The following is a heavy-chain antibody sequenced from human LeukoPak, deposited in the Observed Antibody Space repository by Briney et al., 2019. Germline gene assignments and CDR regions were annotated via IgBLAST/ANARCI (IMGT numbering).Heavy chain of an antibody. J-gene: IGHJ4*02. V-gene: IGHV3-48*01. D-gene: IGHD1-26*01. CDR1: AFTFSDYS. CDR2: ISGRSSTI. Sequence: GGALRLSCAASAFTFSDYSMNWVRQAPGKGLEWISYISGRSSTIYYADSVKGRFTISRDNAKNSMYLQMNSLRAEDTAVYYCARDRIKSGSYYFDYWGQGTLVTVSS. CDR3: ARDRIKSGSYYFDY.